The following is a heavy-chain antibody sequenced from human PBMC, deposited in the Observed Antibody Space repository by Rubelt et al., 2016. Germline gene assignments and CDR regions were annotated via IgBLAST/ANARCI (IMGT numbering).Heavy chain of an antibody. CDR2: ISASGGTT. CDR3: ARESYSSSSFYYFDY. J-gene: IGHJ4*02. Sequence: GKGLEWLSGISASGGTTYYADSVKGRFTISRDNPESTLYLQMNSLRADDTAVYSCARESYSSSSFYYFDYWGQGTLVTVSS. V-gene: IGHV3-23*01. D-gene: IGHD6-6*01.